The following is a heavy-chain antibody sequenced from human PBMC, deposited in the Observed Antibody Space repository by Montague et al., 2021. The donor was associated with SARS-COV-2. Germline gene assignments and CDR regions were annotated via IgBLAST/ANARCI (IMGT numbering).Heavy chain of an antibody. CDR3: ARDSYSSAAGIQN. J-gene: IGHJ4*02. D-gene: IGHD6-13*01. V-gene: IGHV4-4*07. CDR1: GVSVTNNY. Sequence: SQTLSLTCSVSGVSVTNNYWTWIRQSATKGLEFLGRIFPSGTTTYNASLKGRLTMSRDSAKNEFYLRLTSVTAADTALYFCARDSYSSAAGIQNWGQGTLVAASS. CDR2: IFPSGTT.